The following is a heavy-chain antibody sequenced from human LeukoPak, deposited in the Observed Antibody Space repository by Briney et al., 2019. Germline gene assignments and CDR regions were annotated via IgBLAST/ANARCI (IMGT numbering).Heavy chain of an antibody. CDR3: TTEGLHCSSTSCCASYYYYYGMDV. Sequence: GGSLRLSCAASGFTFNNAWMSWVRQAPGKGLEWVGRIKSKTDGGTTDYAAPVKGRFTISRDDSKNTLYLQMNSLKTEDTAVYYCTTEGLHCSSTSCCASYYYYYGMDVWGKGTTVTVSS. CDR1: GFTFNNAW. J-gene: IGHJ6*04. V-gene: IGHV3-15*01. CDR2: IKSKTDGGTT. D-gene: IGHD2-2*01.